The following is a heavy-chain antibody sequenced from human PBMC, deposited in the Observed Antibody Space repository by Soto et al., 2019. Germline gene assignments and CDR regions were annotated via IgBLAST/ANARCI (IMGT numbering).Heavy chain of an antibody. Sequence: QPLSLTCAISGSSVSSNTAAWNWIRSSPSRGLEWLGRTYYRSNWRHDYAVSVKSRITVNPDTSKNHFSLQLNSVTPDDTAVYYCARGVAGSGFDHWGQGTLVTVSS. V-gene: IGHV6-1*01. CDR2: TYYRSNWRH. CDR1: GSSVSSNTAA. D-gene: IGHD6-19*01. CDR3: ARGVAGSGFDH. J-gene: IGHJ4*02.